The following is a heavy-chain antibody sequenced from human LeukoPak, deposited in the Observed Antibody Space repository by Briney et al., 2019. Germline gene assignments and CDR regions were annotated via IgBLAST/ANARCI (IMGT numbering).Heavy chain of an antibody. CDR2: INHSGST. V-gene: IGHV4-34*01. J-gene: IGHJ4*02. CDR3: ARRTQTTYYSGSGIAY. CDR1: GGSFSGYH. D-gene: IGHD3-10*01. Sequence: AETLSLTCGVYGGSFSGYHWTWIRQPPGKVLEWIGEINHSGSTNYNPSLKSRVTISVDTSKNQVSLKLTSVTAADTAVYYCARRTQTTYYSGSGIAYWGQGTLVTVSS.